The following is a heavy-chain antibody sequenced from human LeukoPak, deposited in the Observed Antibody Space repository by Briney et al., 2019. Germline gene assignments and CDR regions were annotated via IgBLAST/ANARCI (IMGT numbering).Heavy chain of an antibody. CDR3: ARTPIVVVVAATLSWFDP. D-gene: IGHD2-15*01. J-gene: IGHJ5*02. Sequence: GASVKVSCKASGYTFTGYYMHWVRQAPGQGLEWMGRINPNSGGTNYAQKFQGRVTMTRDTSISTAYMELSRLRSDETAVYYCARTPIVVVVAATLSWFDPWGQGTLVTVSS. CDR1: GYTFTGYY. V-gene: IGHV1-2*06. CDR2: INPNSGGT.